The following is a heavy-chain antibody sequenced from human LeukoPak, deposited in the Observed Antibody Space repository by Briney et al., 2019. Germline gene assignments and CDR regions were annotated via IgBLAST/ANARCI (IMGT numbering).Heavy chain of an antibody. CDR2: ISYDGSNK. Sequence: PGGSLRLSCAASGFTFSSYGMHWVRQAPGKGLEWVAVISYDGSNKYYADSVKGRVTISRDNSKNTLYLQMNSLRAEDTAVYYCAKSLTYYHENSDSIWGQGTLVTVSS. CDR3: AKSLTYYHENSDSI. V-gene: IGHV3-30*18. D-gene: IGHD3-22*01. CDR1: GFTFSSYG. J-gene: IGHJ4*02.